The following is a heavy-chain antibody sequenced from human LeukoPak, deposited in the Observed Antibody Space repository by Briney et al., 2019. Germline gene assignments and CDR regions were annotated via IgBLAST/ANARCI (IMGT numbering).Heavy chain of an antibody. CDR2: IRSKANSYAT. Sequence: AGGSLRLSCAASGFTFSGSAMHWVRQASGKGLEWVGRIRSKANSYATAYAASVKGRFTISRDDSKNTAYLQMNSLKTEDTAVYYCTTYSSSPIPQRPVDYWGQGTLVTVSS. J-gene: IGHJ4*02. D-gene: IGHD6-6*01. CDR3: TTYSSSPIPQRPVDY. V-gene: IGHV3-73*01. CDR1: GFTFSGSA.